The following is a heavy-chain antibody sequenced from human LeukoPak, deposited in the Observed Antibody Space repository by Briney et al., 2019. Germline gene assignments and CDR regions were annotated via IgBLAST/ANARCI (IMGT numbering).Heavy chain of an antibody. CDR2: IYYSGST. CDR3: ARDYGGSGYSLFDY. Sequence: SETLSLTCTVSGGSISSYYWSWIRQPPGKGLEWIGYIYYSGSTNYNPSLKSRVTISVDTSKNQFSLKLSSVTAADTAAYYCARDYGGSGYSLFDYWGQGTLVTVSS. J-gene: IGHJ4*02. CDR1: GGSISSYY. D-gene: IGHD3-22*01. V-gene: IGHV4-59*01.